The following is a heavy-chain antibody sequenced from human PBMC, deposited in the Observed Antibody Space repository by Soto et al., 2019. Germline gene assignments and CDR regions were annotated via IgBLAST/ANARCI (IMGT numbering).Heavy chain of an antibody. CDR2: IYYSGST. J-gene: IGHJ4*02. CDR3: ARGALTTYFDY. Sequence: QVQLQESGPGLVKPSETLSLTCTVSGGSISSYYWSWIRQPPGKGLEWIGYIYYSGSTNYNPSLKSRVTISVDTSKNQFSLKLSSVTAADTAVYYCARGALTTYFDYWSQGTLVTVSS. V-gene: IGHV4-59*01. CDR1: GGSISSYY.